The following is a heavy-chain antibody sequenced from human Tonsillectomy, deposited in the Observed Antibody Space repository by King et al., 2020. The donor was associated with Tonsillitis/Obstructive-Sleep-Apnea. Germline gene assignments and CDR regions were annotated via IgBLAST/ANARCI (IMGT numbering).Heavy chain of an antibody. CDR1: GYTFTKYG. CDR3: ARGGDFWRGYYPDY. J-gene: IGHJ4*02. D-gene: IGHD3-3*01. Sequence: VQLVESGTEVKKPGASVEVSCKASGYTFTKYGISWVRQAPGQGLEWMGWINSYNGNTNSAQKLQGRVTMTTDTSTTTAYMELRSLRSDDTAVYYCARGGDFWRGYYPDYWGQGTLVTVSS. V-gene: IGHV1-18*01. CDR2: INSYNGNT.